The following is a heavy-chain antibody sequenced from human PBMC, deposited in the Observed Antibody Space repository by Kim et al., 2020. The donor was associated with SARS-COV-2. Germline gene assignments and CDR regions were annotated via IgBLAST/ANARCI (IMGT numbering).Heavy chain of an antibody. J-gene: IGHJ4*02. CDR2: ISPDGSET. D-gene: IGHD6-19*01. Sequence: LSLTCAASGFTFTNYGMHWVRQAPGKGLEWVAVISPDGSETYYAGSVKGRFTVSRDNSEHTLYLQMNSLRPEDTAVYYCAKVYNLLAVVGTGHYWGQGTLVTVSA. CDR1: GFTFTNYG. V-gene: IGHV3-30*18. CDR3: AKVYNLLAVVGTGHY.